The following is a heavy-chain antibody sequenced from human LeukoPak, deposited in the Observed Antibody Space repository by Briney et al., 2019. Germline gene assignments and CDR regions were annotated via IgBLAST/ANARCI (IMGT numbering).Heavy chain of an antibody. CDR2: IYYSGST. CDR3: ATQGIAAAGTGIDY. D-gene: IGHD6-13*01. V-gene: IGHV4-39*07. Sequence: SETLSLTCTVSGGSISSSSYYWGWIRQPPGKGLEWIGSIYYSGSTYYNPSLKSRVTISVDTSKNQFSLKLSSVTAADTAVYYCATQGIAAAGTGIDYWGQGTLVTVSS. CDR1: GGSISSSSYY. J-gene: IGHJ4*02.